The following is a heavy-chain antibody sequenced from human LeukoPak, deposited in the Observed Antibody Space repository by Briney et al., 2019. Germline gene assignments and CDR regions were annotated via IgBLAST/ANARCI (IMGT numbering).Heavy chain of an antibody. CDR1: GYTFTSYG. J-gene: IGHJ4*02. Sequence: GASVTVSFKASGYTFTSYGINWVRQAPGQGLEYMGWINTNTGNPTYAQGFTGRFVFSLDTPVSTAYLQITSLKAEDTALYYCATFTVSSAGTMFDYWGQGTLVTVSS. D-gene: IGHD6-13*01. CDR3: ATFTVSSAGTMFDY. V-gene: IGHV7-4-1*02. CDR2: INTNTGNP.